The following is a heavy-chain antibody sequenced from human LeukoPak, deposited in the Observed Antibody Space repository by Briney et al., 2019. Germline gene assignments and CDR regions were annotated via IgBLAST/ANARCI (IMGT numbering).Heavy chain of an antibody. Sequence: ASVKVSCKASGYTFTGYYMHWVRQAPGQGLEWMGWISAYNGNTNYAQKLQGRVTMTTDTSTSTAYMELRSLRSDDTAAYYCAGSPGGNCLGSGLPKGGVVPVGAKGTTVTVPS. D-gene: IGHD3-16*01. CDR3: AGSPGGNCLGSGLPKGGVVPV. J-gene: IGHJ6*04. CDR2: ISAYNGNT. CDR1: GYTFTGYY. V-gene: IGHV1-18*04.